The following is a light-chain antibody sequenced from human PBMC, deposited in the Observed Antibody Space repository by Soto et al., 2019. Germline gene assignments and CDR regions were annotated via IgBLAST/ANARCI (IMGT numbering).Light chain of an antibody. CDR1: QSIKSY. Sequence: DIEMTQSPSSLSASVGDRVTITCRASQSIKSYLNWYQQTPGKAPKLLIDAASSLQSGPPSSFSGSGSATDFPPTSSLQPPEDFAVYCCQQYGTPPTFGQGTRLEIK. CDR2: AAS. V-gene: IGKV1-39*01. J-gene: IGKJ5*01. CDR3: QQYGTPPT.